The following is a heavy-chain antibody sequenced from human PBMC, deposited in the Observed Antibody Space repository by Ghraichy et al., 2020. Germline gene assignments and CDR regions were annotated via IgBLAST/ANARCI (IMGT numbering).Heavy chain of an antibody. Sequence: GGSLRLSCAASGFTFSSYAMSWVRQAPGKGLEWVSAISGSGGSTYYADSVKGRFTISRDNSKNTLYLQMNSLRAEDTAVYYCAKGYDSSGYYLTSNDAFDIWGQGTMVTVSS. V-gene: IGHV3-23*01. CDR2: ISGSGGST. J-gene: IGHJ3*02. CDR1: GFTFSSYA. CDR3: AKGYDSSGYYLTSNDAFDI. D-gene: IGHD3-22*01.